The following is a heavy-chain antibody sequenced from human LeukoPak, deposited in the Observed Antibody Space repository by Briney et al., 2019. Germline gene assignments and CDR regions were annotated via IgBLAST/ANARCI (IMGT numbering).Heavy chain of an antibody. D-gene: IGHD3-10*01. CDR3: ARSYGSRSYYPFDP. CDR1: GGSVSSDTYY. CDR2: ISYNGAS. V-gene: IGHV4-61*01. J-gene: IGHJ5*02. Sequence: SETLSLTCTVSGGSVSSDTYYWSWIRQPPGKGLEWIGYISYNGASNYNPSLKSRVTMSVDTSKNQFSLELSSVIAADTAVYYFARSYGSRSYYPFDPWGQGTLVTVSS.